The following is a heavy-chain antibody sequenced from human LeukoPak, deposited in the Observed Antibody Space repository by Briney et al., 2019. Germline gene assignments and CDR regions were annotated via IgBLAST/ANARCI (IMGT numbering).Heavy chain of an antibody. CDR2: IIPIFGTA. CDR1: GGTFSSYA. V-gene: IGHV1-69*13. D-gene: IGHD3-3*01. CDR3: ARDRITIFGVGPVPYYFDY. J-gene: IGHJ4*02. Sequence: SVKVSCKASGGTFSSYAISWVRQAPGQGFEWMGGIIPIFGTANYAQKFQGRVTITADESTSTAYMELSSLRSEDTAVYYCARDRITIFGVGPVPYYFDYWGQGTLVTVSS.